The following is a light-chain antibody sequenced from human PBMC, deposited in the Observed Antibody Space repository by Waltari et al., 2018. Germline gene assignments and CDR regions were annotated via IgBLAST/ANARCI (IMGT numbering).Light chain of an antibody. CDR3: SSYTTGSTRYV. CDR2: DVN. Sequence: QSALTQPASVSGSPGQSITISCTGTSSDIGAYTFVSWYQKHPGKDPKVMTYDVNNRPSGVSSRFSGSKSGNTASLTISGLQAEDEADYYCSSYTTGSTRYVFGSGTKVTVL. J-gene: IGLJ1*01. CDR1: SSDIGAYTF. V-gene: IGLV2-14*03.